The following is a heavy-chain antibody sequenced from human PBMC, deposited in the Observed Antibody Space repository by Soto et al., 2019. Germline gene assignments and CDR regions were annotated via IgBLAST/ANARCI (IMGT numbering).Heavy chain of an antibody. J-gene: IGHJ4*02. CDR2: ISAYNGNT. V-gene: IGHV1-18*03. CDR3: ARSYDYVWGSYRYSVGTDY. D-gene: IGHD3-16*02. Sequence: QVKLVQSGAEVKKPGASVKVSCKASGYTFTSYGISWVRQAPGQGLEWMGWISAYNGNTNYAQKLKVRVTMTTDTSTSTAYMELRSLRSDDMAVYYCARSYDYVWGSYRYSVGTDYWGQGTLVTVSS. CDR1: GYTFTSYG.